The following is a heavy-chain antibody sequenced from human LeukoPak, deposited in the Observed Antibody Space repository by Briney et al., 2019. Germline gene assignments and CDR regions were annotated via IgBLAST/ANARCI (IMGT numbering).Heavy chain of an antibody. V-gene: IGHV4-4*07. CDR3: ARGPTMVRGVHDY. CDR2: IHSRGST. J-gene: IGHJ4*02. D-gene: IGHD3-10*01. Sequence: SETLSLTCSVSGGSISGYYWIWIRQPAGKGLEWIGRIHSRGSTNYNPCLKSRVTMSVDTSKNQFSLKVRSVTAADTAVYYCARGPTMVRGVHDYWGQGTLVTVSS. CDR1: GGSISGYY.